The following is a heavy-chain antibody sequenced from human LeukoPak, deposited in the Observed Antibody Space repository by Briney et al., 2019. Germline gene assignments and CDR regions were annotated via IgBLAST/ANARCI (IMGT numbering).Heavy chain of an antibody. Sequence: GGSLRLSCAASGFTFSSYGMHWVRQAPGKGLEWVAVISYDGSNKYYADSVKGRFTISRDNSKNTLYLQMNSLRAEDTAVYYCAREISGTVTHDYWGQGTLVTVSS. CDR1: GFTFSSYG. CDR3: AREISGTVTHDY. CDR2: ISYDGSNK. J-gene: IGHJ4*02. V-gene: IGHV3-30*03. D-gene: IGHD4-17*01.